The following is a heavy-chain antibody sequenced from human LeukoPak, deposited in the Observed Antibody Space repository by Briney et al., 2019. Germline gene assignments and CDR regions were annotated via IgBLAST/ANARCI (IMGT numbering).Heavy chain of an antibody. V-gene: IGHV3-30*03. CDR2: ISYDGSNK. J-gene: IGHJ4*02. D-gene: IGHD1-26*01. CDR3: ASLLRVVREGEYYFDY. Sequence: GGSLRLSCAASGFTFSSYGMHWVRQAPGKGLEWVAVISYDGSNKYCADSVKGRFTISRDNSKNTLYLQMNSLRAEDTAVYYCASLLRVVREGEYYFDYWGQGAPVTVSS. CDR1: GFTFSSYG.